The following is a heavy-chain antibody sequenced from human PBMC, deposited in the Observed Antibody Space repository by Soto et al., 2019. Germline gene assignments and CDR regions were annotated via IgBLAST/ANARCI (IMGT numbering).Heavy chain of an antibody. V-gene: IGHV4-61*01. CDR2: VSHTGAT. J-gene: IGHJ4*02. CDR1: GGSISLERFY. CDR3: AREFSSAHINSYDF. D-gene: IGHD1-26*01. Sequence: QVQLQESGPGLVKPSETLSLTCTVSGGSISLERFYWTWIRQPPGKGLEWIGYVSHTGATNYNPSLQTLCDISVDRSRNQFSLKLRSLTAADTAVYYCAREFSSAHINSYDFWAQGTLVSVSA.